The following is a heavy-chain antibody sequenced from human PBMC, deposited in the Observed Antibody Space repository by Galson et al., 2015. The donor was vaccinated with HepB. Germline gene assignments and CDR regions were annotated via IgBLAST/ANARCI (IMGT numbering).Heavy chain of an antibody. CDR2: IDPSGSYA. J-gene: IGHJ5*02. Sequence: SLRLSCATSGFTFSDSFMSWIRQAPGKGLEWVSFIDPSGSYAKYADSVKGRFTISRDHAENSVYLQMNSLRAEDTATYYCAREYYANPDHWGQGTQVTVSS. V-gene: IGHV3-11*06. CDR1: GFTFSDSF. CDR3: AREYYANPDH. D-gene: IGHD3-16*01.